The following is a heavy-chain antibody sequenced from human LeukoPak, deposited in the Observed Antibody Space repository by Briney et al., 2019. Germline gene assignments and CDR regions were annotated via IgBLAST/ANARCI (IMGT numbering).Heavy chain of an antibody. Sequence: GASVKVSCKASGYTFTSYGISWVRQAPGQGLEWMGWISAYNGNTNYAQKLQGRVTMSTDTSTSTAYMELRSLRSDDTAVYYCARDPHRIGIAAAGYNWFDPWGQGTLVTVSS. J-gene: IGHJ5*02. CDR2: ISAYNGNT. CDR3: ARDPHRIGIAAAGYNWFDP. CDR1: GYTFTSYG. V-gene: IGHV1-18*01. D-gene: IGHD6-13*01.